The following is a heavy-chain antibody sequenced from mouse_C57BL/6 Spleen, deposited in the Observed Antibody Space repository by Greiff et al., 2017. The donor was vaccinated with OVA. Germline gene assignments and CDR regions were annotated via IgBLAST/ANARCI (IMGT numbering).Heavy chain of an antibody. Sequence: EVKLVESEGGLVQPGSSMKLSCTASGFTFSDYYMAWVRQVPEKGLEWVANINYDGSSTYYLDSLKSRFIISRDNAKNMLYLQMSSLKSEDTATYYCARERYAMDYWGQGTSVTVSS. CDR2: INYDGSST. CDR1: GFTFSDYY. V-gene: IGHV5-16*01. J-gene: IGHJ4*01. CDR3: ARERYAMDY.